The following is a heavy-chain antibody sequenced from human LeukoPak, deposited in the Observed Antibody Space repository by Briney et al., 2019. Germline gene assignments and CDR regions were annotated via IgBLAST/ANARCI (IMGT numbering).Heavy chain of an antibody. D-gene: IGHD4-17*01. V-gene: IGHV3-53*01. CDR2: ILRSGTT. CDR3: AKDLNFGDGRWEFDP. Sequence: PSETLSLTCTVSGGSISSSSYYWGWIRQPPGKGLEWVSGILRSGTTYYADSVKGRFTISRDNSKNTLYLQMNSLRGDDTAVYFCAKDLNFGDGRWEFDPWGQGTLVTVP. CDR1: GGSISSSSYY. J-gene: IGHJ5*02.